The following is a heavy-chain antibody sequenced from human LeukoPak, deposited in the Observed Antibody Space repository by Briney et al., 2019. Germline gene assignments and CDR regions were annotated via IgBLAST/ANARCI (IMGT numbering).Heavy chain of an antibody. Sequence: GASVKVSCKASGYTFTGYYIHWVRQAPGQGLEWMGWINPSSGATNYAQEFQGRVTMTRDTSISTSYIELSRLTSDDTALYYCAKDHTIRSFDSWGQGTLVTASS. CDR2: INPSSGAT. V-gene: IGHV1-2*02. J-gene: IGHJ4*02. CDR3: AKDHTIRSFDS. CDR1: GYTFTGYY. D-gene: IGHD1-14*01.